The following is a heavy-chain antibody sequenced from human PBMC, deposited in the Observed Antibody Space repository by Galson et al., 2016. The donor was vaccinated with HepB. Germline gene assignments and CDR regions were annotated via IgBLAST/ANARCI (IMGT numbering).Heavy chain of an antibody. Sequence: SLRLSCAASGFIFRSYGMHWVRQAPGKGLEWVAVISYEGSNKYYADSVKGRFTISRDNSKNTLYLQMNSLRAAYSAVYYCSNARGYGHYHYFYYYGMDVWAHGTAVTVSS. V-gene: IGHV3-30*18. CDR3: SNARGYGHYHYFYYYGMDV. CDR2: ISYEGSNK. D-gene: IGHD4-17*01. J-gene: IGHJ6*02. CDR1: GFIFRSYG.